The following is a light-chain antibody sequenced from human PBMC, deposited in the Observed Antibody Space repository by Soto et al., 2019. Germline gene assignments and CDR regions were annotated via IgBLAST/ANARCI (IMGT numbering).Light chain of an antibody. CDR1: QSISSW. V-gene: IGKV1-5*03. Sequence: DIQMTQSPSTLSASVGDRVTITCRASQSISSWLAWYQQKPGKAPKLLIYKASSLESGVPSRFSGSGSGTEFTLTISSLQPDDFATYYCQQYNSDPIPFGQGTRLEIK. CDR2: KAS. CDR3: QQYNSDPIP. J-gene: IGKJ5*01.